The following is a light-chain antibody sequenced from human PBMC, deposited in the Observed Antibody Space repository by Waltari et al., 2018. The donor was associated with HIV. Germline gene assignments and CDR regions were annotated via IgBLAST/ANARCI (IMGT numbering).Light chain of an antibody. CDR2: LAS. Sequence: DIVMTQSPDSLAVSLGERATVTCKARQTLFYSTNNKNYLAWYQHKPGQPPKLRIYLASPRQSGVPDRIRVSGPGTNFSLTINKLQAEDVATYYCQQYYRTPLTFGGGTRV. J-gene: IGKJ4*01. CDR1: QTLFYSTNNKNY. CDR3: QQYYRTPLT. V-gene: IGKV4-1*01.